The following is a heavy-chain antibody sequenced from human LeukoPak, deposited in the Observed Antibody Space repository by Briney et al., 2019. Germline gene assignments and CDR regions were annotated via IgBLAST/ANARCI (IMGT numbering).Heavy chain of an antibody. V-gene: IGHV3-30*04. CDR2: VSYDGGNE. CDR1: GFTFRRYA. J-gene: IGHJ6*02. D-gene: IGHD2-2*01. Sequence: GGSLRLSCELSGFTFRRYAMHWVRQAPGKGLEWLAVVSYDGGNEYYADSVKGRFTISRGKSRDTAFLQMDSLRHEDTGVYFCARDRYASRSYVMDVWGQGTTVVVSS. CDR3: ARDRYASRSYVMDV.